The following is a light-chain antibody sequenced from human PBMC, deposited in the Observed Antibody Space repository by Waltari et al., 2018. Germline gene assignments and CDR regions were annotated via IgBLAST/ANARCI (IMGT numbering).Light chain of an antibody. CDR2: KAN. CDR1: SGSLSTTSY. J-gene: IGLJ3*02. CDR3: ALYMGSGIWV. V-gene: IGLV8-61*01. Sequence: QTVVTQEPSLSVSPGGTVTLTCALSSGSLSTTSYATWYQQTPGQAARILVYKANGRSSGVPDRFSGSILGNTAALTITGAQADDESDYYCALYMGSGIWVFGGGTRLTVL.